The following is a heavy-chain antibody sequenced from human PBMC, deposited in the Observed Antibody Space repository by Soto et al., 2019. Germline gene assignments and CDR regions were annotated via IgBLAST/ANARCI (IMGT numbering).Heavy chain of an antibody. J-gene: IGHJ6*02. CDR2: ISGSGRTI. D-gene: IGHD2-8*01. CDR1: GFTFSDDY. V-gene: IGHV3-11*01. CDR3: ARYMCGYADV. Sequence: QVQLVESGGGLVKPGGSLRLSCAASGFTFSDDYMSWIRQAPGKGLAWVSYISGSGRTIYYTDAVKGRFTISRDNAKTSLFLQMDSLRADDTAVYYCARYMCGYADVWGQGTTVSVSS.